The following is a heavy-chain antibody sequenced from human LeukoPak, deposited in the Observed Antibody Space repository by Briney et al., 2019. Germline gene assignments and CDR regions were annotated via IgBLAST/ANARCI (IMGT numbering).Heavy chain of an antibody. CDR1: GYTFTSYY. CDR3: ARDMSSGYYDY. D-gene: IGHD3-22*01. V-gene: IGHV1-46*01. CDR2: INPSGGRA. Sequence: ASVKVSCKASGYTFTSYYMHCVRQAPGQGLEWMGIINPSGGRASYAQKFQGRVTMTRDMSTSTVYMELSSLRSEDTAVYYCARDMSSGYYDYWGQGTLVTVSS. J-gene: IGHJ4*02.